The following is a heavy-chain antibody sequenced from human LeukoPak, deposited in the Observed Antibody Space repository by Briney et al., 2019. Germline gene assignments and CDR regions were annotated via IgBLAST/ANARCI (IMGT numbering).Heavy chain of an antibody. Sequence: SETLSLTCTVSGGSISSYYWSWIRQPPGKGLEWIGEINHSGSTNYNPSLKSRVTISVDTSKNQFSLKLSSVTAADTAVYYCARGLRQQLGSYYYYYYGMDVWGQGTTVTVSS. D-gene: IGHD6-13*01. CDR1: GGSISSYY. CDR3: ARGLRQQLGSYYYYYYGMDV. V-gene: IGHV4-34*01. CDR2: INHSGST. J-gene: IGHJ6*02.